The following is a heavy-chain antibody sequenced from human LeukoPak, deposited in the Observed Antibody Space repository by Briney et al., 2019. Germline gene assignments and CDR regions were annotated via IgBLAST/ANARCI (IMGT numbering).Heavy chain of an antibody. CDR3: TRDPFSSGWSDS. V-gene: IGHV4-38-2*02. D-gene: IGHD6-19*01. CDR1: GYSISSGFY. Sequence: PSETLSLTCEVSGYSISSGFYWGWIRQTPGKGLEWIGSIYHIGSVFYNPSLKSRVNISVDTSKNQFYLNLISVTAADTALYFCTRDPFSSGWSDSWGPGILVTVAS. CDR2: IYHIGSV. J-gene: IGHJ4*02.